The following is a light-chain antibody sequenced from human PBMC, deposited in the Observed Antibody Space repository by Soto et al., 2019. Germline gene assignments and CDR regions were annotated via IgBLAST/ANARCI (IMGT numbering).Light chain of an antibody. Sequence: TLSFSPGERATLSCMARQSVSSYLAWYQQKPGQAPRLLIYDASNRATGIPARFSGSGSGTDFTLTISSLEPEDFAVYYCQQRSNWPPEVTFSGGTKVDIK. CDR1: QSVSSY. CDR3: QQRSNWPPEVT. CDR2: DAS. J-gene: IGKJ4*01. V-gene: IGKV3-11*01.